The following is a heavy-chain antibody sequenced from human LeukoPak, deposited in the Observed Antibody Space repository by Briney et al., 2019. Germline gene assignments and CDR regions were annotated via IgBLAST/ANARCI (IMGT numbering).Heavy chain of an antibody. CDR2: MYPGDSGP. Sequence: GESLTISCKVSGYSLSSYCIGWVRQMPGKGLEWMGIMYPGDSGPTYSPSFQGQVTISVDKSINTAYLQWSSLQASDTAMYYCGMSGDRVPLQDDVFDVWGQGTMVTVST. V-gene: IGHV5-51*01. J-gene: IGHJ3*01. D-gene: IGHD1-26*01. CDR1: GYSLSSYC. CDR3: GMSGDRVPLQDDVFDV.